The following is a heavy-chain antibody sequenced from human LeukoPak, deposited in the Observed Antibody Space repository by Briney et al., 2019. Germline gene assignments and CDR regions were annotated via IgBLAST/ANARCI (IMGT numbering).Heavy chain of an antibody. Sequence: ASVKVSCKASGYTFTSCYIHWVRQAPGQGLEWMGIINPSGGSTSYAQNFQGRVTMTRDTSTSTVYMDLSSLRSEDTAVYFCARDPVAGATRVDYWGQGTLVTVSS. J-gene: IGHJ4*02. CDR1: GYTFTSCY. V-gene: IGHV1-46*01. D-gene: IGHD6-19*01. CDR3: ARDPVAGATRVDY. CDR2: INPSGGST.